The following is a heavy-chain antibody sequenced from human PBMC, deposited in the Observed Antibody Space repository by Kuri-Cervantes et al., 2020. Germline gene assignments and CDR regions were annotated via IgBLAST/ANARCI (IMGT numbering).Heavy chain of an antibody. Sequence: GGSLRLSCAASGFTFSSYAMHWVRQAPGKGLEWVAVISYDGSNKYYADSVKGRFTISRDNSKNTLYLQMNSLRAEDTAVYYCAKDLSPSWPLMYYYYGMDVWGQGTTVTVSS. J-gene: IGHJ6*02. CDR2: ISYDGSNK. V-gene: IGHV3-30-3*01. CDR1: GFTFSSYA. D-gene: IGHD2-2*01. CDR3: AKDLSPSWPLMYYYYGMDV.